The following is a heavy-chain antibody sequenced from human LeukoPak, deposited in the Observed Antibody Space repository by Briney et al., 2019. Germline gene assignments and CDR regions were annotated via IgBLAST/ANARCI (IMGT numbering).Heavy chain of an antibody. CDR2: ISSSSSYI. D-gene: IGHD2-2*01. J-gene: IGHJ4*02. CDR3: ARDIVVVPAFDY. V-gene: IGHV3-21*01. Sequence: GGSLRLSCAASGFTFSSYSMNWVRRAPGKGLEWVSSISSSSSYIYYADSVKGRFTISRDNARNSLYLQMNSLRAEDTAVYYCARDIVVVPAFDYWGQGTLVTVSS. CDR1: GFTFSSYS.